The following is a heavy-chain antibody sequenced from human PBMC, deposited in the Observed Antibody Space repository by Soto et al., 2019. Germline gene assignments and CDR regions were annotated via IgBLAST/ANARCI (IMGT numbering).Heavy chain of an antibody. V-gene: IGHV3-64*01. CDR1: GFTFSSYA. CDR3: ARDRSRFRYDILSGSDV. Sequence: EVQLVESGGGLVQPGGSLRLSCAASGFTFSSYAMHWVRQAPGKGLEYVSAISSNGGSTYYANSVKGRFTISRDNSKNTLYLQMGSLRAEDMAVYYCARDRSRFRYDILSGSDVWGKATTVTVSS. J-gene: IGHJ6*04. D-gene: IGHD3-9*01. CDR2: ISSNGGST.